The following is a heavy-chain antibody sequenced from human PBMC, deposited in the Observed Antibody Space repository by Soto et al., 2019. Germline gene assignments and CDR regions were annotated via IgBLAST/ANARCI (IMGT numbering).Heavy chain of an antibody. CDR2: INHSGST. Sequence: PSETLSLTCAVYGGSFSGYYWSWIRQPPGKGLEWIGEINHSGSTNYNPSLKSRVTISVDTSKNQFSLKLSSVTAADTAVYYCARDTQRRRYYDFWSGYLSGTDVWGQGTTVTVSS. V-gene: IGHV4-34*01. CDR1: GGSFSGYY. D-gene: IGHD3-3*01. J-gene: IGHJ6*02. CDR3: ARDTQRRRYYDFWSGYLSGTDV.